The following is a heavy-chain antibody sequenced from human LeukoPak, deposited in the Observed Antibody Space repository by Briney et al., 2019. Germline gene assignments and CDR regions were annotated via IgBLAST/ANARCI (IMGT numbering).Heavy chain of an antibody. CDR2: IYYSGST. Sequence: KSSETLSLTCTVSGGSISSSSYYWGWIRQPPGKGLEWIGSIYYSGSTYYNPSLKSRVTISVDTSKNQFSLKLSSVTAADTAVYYCARDQIVGAIPLDYWSQGTLVTVSS. J-gene: IGHJ4*02. CDR1: GGSISSSSYY. D-gene: IGHD1-26*01. V-gene: IGHV4-39*02. CDR3: ARDQIVGAIPLDY.